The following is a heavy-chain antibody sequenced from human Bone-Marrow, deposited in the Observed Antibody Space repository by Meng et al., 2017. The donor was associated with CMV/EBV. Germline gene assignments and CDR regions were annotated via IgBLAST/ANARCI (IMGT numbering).Heavy chain of an antibody. V-gene: IGHV1-46*01. CDR1: GYTFTSYY. CDR3: ARISGRYCSSTSCHSGYYYGMDV. CDR2: INPSGGST. Sequence: ASVKVSCKASGYTFTSYYMHWVRQAPGQGLEWMGIINPSGGSTSYAQKFQGRVTMTRDTSTSTVYMELSSLRSEDTAVYYCARISGRYCSSTSCHSGYYYGMDVWGQGTTVTLSS. J-gene: IGHJ6*02. D-gene: IGHD2-2*01.